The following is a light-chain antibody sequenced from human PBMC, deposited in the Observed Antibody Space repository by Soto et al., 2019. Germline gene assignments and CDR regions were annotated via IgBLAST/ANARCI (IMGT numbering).Light chain of an antibody. Sequence: QSALTQPRSVSGSPGQSVTISCSGTSSDLGGYNYVSWYQHHPGKAPKLMIYDVTLRPSGVPDRFSGSKSGNTASLTISGLQAEDEADYYCSSYTTVSTLIFGGGTKLTVL. CDR2: DVT. V-gene: IGLV2-11*01. J-gene: IGLJ2*01. CDR1: SSDLGGYNY. CDR3: SSYTTVSTLI.